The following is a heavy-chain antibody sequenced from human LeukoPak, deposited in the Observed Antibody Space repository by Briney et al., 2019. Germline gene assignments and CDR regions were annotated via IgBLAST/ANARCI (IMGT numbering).Heavy chain of an antibody. J-gene: IGHJ4*02. CDR1: GGTFSSYA. CDR3: ATPQVYSSSSLFDY. CDR2: IIPIFGTA. D-gene: IGHD6-6*01. V-gene: IGHV1-69*13. Sequence: SVKVSCKXSGGTFSSYAISWVRQAPGQGLEWMGRIIPIFGTANYSQKFQGRVTITADESTSTAYMELSSLRSEDTAVYYCATPQVYSSSSLFDYWGQGTLVTVSS.